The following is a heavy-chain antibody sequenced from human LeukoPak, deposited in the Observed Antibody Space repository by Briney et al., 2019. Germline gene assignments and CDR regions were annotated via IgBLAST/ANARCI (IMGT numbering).Heavy chain of an antibody. J-gene: IGHJ3*02. D-gene: IGHD3-22*01. Sequence: GGSLRLSCAASGFTFSSCAMSWVRQAPGKGLEWVSAISGSGGSTYYADSVKGRFTISRDNSKNTLYLQMNSLRAEDTAIYYCAKVRMITMIAYDAFDIWGQGSMVTVSS. CDR1: GFTFSSCA. CDR2: ISGSGGST. V-gene: IGHV3-23*01. CDR3: AKVRMITMIAYDAFDI.